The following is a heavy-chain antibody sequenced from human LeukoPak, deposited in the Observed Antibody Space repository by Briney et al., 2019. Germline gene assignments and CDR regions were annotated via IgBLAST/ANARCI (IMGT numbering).Heavy chain of an antibody. J-gene: IGHJ6*03. V-gene: IGHV1-69*05. Sequence: SVKVSCKASGGTFSSYAISWVRQAPGQGLEWMGGIIPIFGTANYAQKFQGRVTITTDESTSTAYMELSSLRSEDTAVYYCARTWFGELLSYYYMDVCGKGTTVTVSS. CDR1: GGTFSSYA. D-gene: IGHD3-10*01. CDR3: ARTWFGELLSYYYMDV. CDR2: IIPIFGTA.